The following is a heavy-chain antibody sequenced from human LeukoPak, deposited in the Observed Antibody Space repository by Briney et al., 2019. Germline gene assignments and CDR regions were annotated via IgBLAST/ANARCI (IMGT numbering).Heavy chain of an antibody. V-gene: IGHV4-59*01. Sequence: EASETLSLTCTVSGGSITSYYGSWVRQPPGKGLEWIRYIYYSGSTRYNPSLKSRATISADTSKNQFSLKLSPMTAADMAVYYSARKRGDGIVHYFDNWGQGTLVTVSS. D-gene: IGHD2-21*01. CDR1: GGSITSYY. CDR3: ARKRGDGIVHYFDN. CDR2: IYYSGST. J-gene: IGHJ4*02.